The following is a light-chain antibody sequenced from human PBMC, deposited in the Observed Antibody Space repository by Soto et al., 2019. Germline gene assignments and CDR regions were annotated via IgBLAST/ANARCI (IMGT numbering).Light chain of an antibody. CDR2: LGS. CDR1: QSLLHSNGYNY. J-gene: IGKJ1*01. CDR3: IQALQTPET. Sequence: DIVMTQSPLSLPVTPGEPASISCRSSQSLLHSNGYNYLDWYLQKPGQSPQLLIYLGSTRASGVPDRFSGSGSGTDFTLKISRVEAEDVGVYYCIQALQTPETFGQGTKVDIK. V-gene: IGKV2-28*01.